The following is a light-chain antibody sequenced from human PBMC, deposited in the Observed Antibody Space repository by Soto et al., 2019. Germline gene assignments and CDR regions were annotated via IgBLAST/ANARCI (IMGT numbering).Light chain of an antibody. CDR3: AAWEDSLNVPL. J-gene: IGLJ2*01. CDR2: NNN. CDR1: SSNIASNT. V-gene: IGLV1-44*01. Sequence: QSVLTQPPSASGTPGQRVTISCSGSSSNIASNTVNWYQQLPGTAPKLLIYNNNHRPSGVLDRFSGSKSGTSAALAISGLQSEDEADYYCAAWEDSLNVPLFGGGTQLTVL.